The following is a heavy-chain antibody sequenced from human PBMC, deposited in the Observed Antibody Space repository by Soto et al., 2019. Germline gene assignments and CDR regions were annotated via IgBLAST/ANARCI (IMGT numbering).Heavy chain of an antibody. Sequence: SGPTLVNPTQTLTLTCTFSGFSLSTSGMRVSWIRQPPGKALQWLARIDWDDDKFYTTSLRTRLTISKDTSKNQVVLTMTNMDPVDTATYYCAKTGTDGSWFDPWGQGTLVAVSS. CDR3: AKTGTDGSWFDP. CDR1: GFSLSTSGMR. J-gene: IGHJ5*02. CDR2: IDWDDDK. V-gene: IGHV2-70*04. D-gene: IGHD1-1*01.